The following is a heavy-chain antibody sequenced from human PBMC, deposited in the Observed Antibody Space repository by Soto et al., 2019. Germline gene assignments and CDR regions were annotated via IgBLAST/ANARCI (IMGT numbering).Heavy chain of an antibody. V-gene: IGHV3-33*01. CDR1: GFTFSSYG. J-gene: IGHJ4*02. CDR2: IWYDGSNK. Sequence: GGSLRLSCAASGFTFSSYGMHWVRQAPGKGLECVAVIWYDGSNKYYADSVKGRFTISRDNSKNTLYLQMNSLRAEDTAVYYCARQQLVGVCFDYWGQGTLVTVSS. CDR3: ARQQLVGVCFDY. D-gene: IGHD6-13*01.